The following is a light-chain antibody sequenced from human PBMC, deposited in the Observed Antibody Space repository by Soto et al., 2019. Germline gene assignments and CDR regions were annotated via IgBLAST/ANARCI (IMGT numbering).Light chain of an antibody. CDR3: AAWDDSLSGQV. CDR1: SSNIGSNY. CDR2: RNN. Sequence: QSVLTQPPSAPGTPGQRVTISCSGSSSNIGSNYVYWYQQLPGTAPKLLIYRNNQRPSGVPDRFSGSKSGTSASLAISGLRSEDEADYYCAAWDDSLSGQVFGTGTKVTVL. V-gene: IGLV1-47*01. J-gene: IGLJ1*01.